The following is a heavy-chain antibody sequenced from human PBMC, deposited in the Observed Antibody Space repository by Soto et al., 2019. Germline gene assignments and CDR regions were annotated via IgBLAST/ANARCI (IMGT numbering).Heavy chain of an antibody. J-gene: IGHJ4*02. D-gene: IGHD2-15*01. V-gene: IGHV1-69*16. CDR1: GGTFSSYT. CDR2: IVPILRTT. Sequence: QVQLVQSGAEVKKPGSSVKVSCKASGGTFSSYTITWVRQAPGQGLEWMGGIVPILRTTNYAPTLQGRVTITADESTSISYMELSTLRYGDTAVYYWERPRYWSGGRCYNNLEYWGQGTLVSVAS. CDR3: ERPRYWSGGRCYNNLEY.